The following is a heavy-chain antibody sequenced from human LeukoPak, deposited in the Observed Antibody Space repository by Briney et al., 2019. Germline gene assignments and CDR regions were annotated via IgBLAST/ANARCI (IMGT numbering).Heavy chain of an antibody. J-gene: IGHJ6*03. CDR1: GFTFSSYA. CDR2: ISGSGGST. V-gene: IGHV3-23*01. Sequence: GGSLRLSCAASGFTFSSYAMSWVRQAPGKGLEWVSAISGSGGSTYYADSVKGRFTISRDNSKNTLYLQMNSLRAEDTAVYYCAKAGEIYGSGSYYYYYYYYYMDVWGKGTTVTISS. D-gene: IGHD3-10*01. CDR3: AKAGEIYGSGSYYYYYYYYYMDV.